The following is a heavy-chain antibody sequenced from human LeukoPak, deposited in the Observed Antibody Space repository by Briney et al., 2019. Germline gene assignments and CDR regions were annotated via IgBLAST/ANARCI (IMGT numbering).Heavy chain of an antibody. CDR2: IYHSGST. V-gene: IGHV4-4*02. CDR1: GGSISSSNW. Sequence: SETLSLTCAVSGGSISSSNWWSWVRPPPGKGLEWIGEIYHSGSTNYNPSPKSRVTISVDKSKNQFSLKLSSVTAADTAVYYCARDRVDFDWLLPLPSVDAFDIWGQGTMVTVSS. J-gene: IGHJ3*02. D-gene: IGHD3-9*01. CDR3: ARDRVDFDWLLPLPSVDAFDI.